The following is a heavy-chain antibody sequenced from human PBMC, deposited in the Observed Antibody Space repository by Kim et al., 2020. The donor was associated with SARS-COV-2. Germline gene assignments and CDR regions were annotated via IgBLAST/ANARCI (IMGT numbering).Heavy chain of an antibody. Sequence: SETLSLTCAVYGDSFSYYYWSWIRQTPGRGLEFIGEINRSGTTNYNPSLKSRVTISVDTSKNEFSLKLTSVTAADTAVYYCARANFYGSGRGYFDYWGQGNLVTVSS. D-gene: IGHD3-10*01. CDR1: GDSFSYYY. V-gene: IGHV4-34*01. CDR3: ARANFYGSGRGYFDY. J-gene: IGHJ4*02. CDR2: INRSGTT.